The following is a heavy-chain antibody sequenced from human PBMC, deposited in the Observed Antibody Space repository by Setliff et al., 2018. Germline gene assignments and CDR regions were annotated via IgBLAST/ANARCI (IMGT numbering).Heavy chain of an antibody. D-gene: IGHD3-22*01. CDR1: GGSFSNYY. J-gene: IGHJ4*02. V-gene: IGHV4-34*01. Sequence: SETLSLTCTVYGGSFSNYYWSWIRQPPGKGLEWIGEINHSGSTNYNSSLTSRVTISVDTSKNQFSLKLSSVTAADTAVYYCRVWVDMIEVDSWAQGTLVTVSS. CDR3: RVWVDMIEVDS. CDR2: INHSGST.